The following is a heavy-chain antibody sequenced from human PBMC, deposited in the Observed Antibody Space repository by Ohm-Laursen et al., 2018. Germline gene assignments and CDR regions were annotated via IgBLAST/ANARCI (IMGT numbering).Heavy chain of an antibody. CDR3: ARARRLYYDSSGPTGDFDY. J-gene: IGHJ4*02. CDR1: GFTFSSYW. Sequence: GSLRLSCAASGFTFSSYWMSWVRQAPGKGLEWVANIKQDGSEKYYVDSVKGRFTISRGNAKNSLYLQMNSLRAEDTAVYYCARARRLYYDSSGPTGDFDYWGQGTLVTVPS. D-gene: IGHD3-22*01. V-gene: IGHV3-7*01. CDR2: IKQDGSEK.